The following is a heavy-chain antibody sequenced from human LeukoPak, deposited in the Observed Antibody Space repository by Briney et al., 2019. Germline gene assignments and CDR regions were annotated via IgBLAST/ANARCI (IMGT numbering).Heavy chain of an antibody. CDR1: GFTVSTNY. CDR2: IYADGRT. J-gene: IGHJ4*02. CDR3: ARLGWGIEAAGAFDY. Sequence: GGSLRLSCTASGFTVSTNYVSWVRKAPGKGLEWVSVIYADGRTFYPDSVKGRFTMSRDTSRNTVYLQMNSLRAEDTAIYYCARLGWGIEAAGAFDYWGQGTLVTVSS. V-gene: IGHV3-66*01. D-gene: IGHD3-16*01.